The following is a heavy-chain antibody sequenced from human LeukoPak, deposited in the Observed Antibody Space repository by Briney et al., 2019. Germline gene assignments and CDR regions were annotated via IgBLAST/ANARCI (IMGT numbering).Heavy chain of an antibody. Sequence: GRSLRLSCAASGFTFSSYGMHWVRQAPGTGLEWVAVISYDGSNKYYADSVKGRFTISRDNSKNTLYLQMNSLRAEDTAVYYCAKDLQTIAARTSFDYWGQGTLVTVSS. D-gene: IGHD6-6*01. J-gene: IGHJ4*02. CDR3: AKDLQTIAARTSFDY. CDR2: ISYDGSNK. CDR1: GFTFSSYG. V-gene: IGHV3-30*18.